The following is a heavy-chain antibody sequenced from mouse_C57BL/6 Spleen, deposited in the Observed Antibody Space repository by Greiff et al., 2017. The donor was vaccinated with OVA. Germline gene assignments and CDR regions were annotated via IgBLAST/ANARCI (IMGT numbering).Heavy chain of an antibody. J-gene: IGHJ2*01. CDR1: GYTFTSYW. CDR3: ARELASKLGRDY. Sequence: VQLQQPGAELVRPGTSVKLSCKASGYTFTSYWMHWVKQRPGQGLEWIGVIDPSDSYTNYNQKFKGKATLTVDTSSSTAYMQLSSLTSEDSAVYYCARELASKLGRDYWGQGTTLTVSS. D-gene: IGHD4-1*01. V-gene: IGHV1-59*01. CDR2: IDPSDSYT.